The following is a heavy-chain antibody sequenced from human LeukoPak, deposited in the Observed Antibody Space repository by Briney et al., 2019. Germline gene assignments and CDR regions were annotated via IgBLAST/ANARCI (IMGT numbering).Heavy chain of an antibody. Sequence: PSETLSLTCTVSGGSISSYYWSWIRQPPGKGLEWIGYIYYSGSTNYNPSLKSRVTISVDTSKNQFSLKLSSVTAADTAVYYCARLQYGSGSSPGIFNIWGQGTMVTVSS. CDR3: ARLQYGSGSSPGIFNI. D-gene: IGHD3-10*01. J-gene: IGHJ3*02. CDR2: IYYSGST. CDR1: GGSISSYY. V-gene: IGHV4-59*08.